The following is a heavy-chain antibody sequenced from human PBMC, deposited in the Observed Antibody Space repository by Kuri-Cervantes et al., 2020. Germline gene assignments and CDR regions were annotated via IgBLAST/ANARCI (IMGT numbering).Heavy chain of an antibody. V-gene: IGHV4-34*01. CDR3: ARGLTNWFDP. Sequence: GSLRLSCAVYGGSFSGYYWSWIRKPPGKGLEWIGEINHSGSTNYNPSLKRRVTISVDRSKNQFSLKLSSVTAADTAVYYCARGLTNWFDPWGQGTLVTVSS. CDR1: GGSFSGYY. J-gene: IGHJ5*02. CDR2: INHSGST.